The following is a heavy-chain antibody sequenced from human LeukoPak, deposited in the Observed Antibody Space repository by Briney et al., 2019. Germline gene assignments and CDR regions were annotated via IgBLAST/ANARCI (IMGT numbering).Heavy chain of an antibody. Sequence: PGGSLRLSCAASGFTFSSYAMHWVRQAPGKGLEWVAVISYDGSNKYYADSVKGRFTISRDNSKNTLYLQMNSLRAEDTAVYYCARDRGGFDYWGQGTLVTVSS. CDR1: GFTFSSYA. J-gene: IGHJ4*02. CDR3: ARDRGGFDY. V-gene: IGHV3-30-3*01. D-gene: IGHD3-10*01. CDR2: ISYDGSNK.